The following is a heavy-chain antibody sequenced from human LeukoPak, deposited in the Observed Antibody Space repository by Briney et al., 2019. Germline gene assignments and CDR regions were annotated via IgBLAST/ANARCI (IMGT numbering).Heavy chain of an antibody. Sequence: ASVKVSCKASGYTFATSGVSWVRQAPGQGLEWMGWISAYNGNTNYAQNIQGRATMTTDTSTKTAYMELRSLRSDDTAVYYCARWGFVLPPYSYMDVWGKGTTVTVSS. V-gene: IGHV1-18*01. CDR1: GYTFATSG. CDR2: ISAYNGNT. D-gene: IGHD2/OR15-2a*01. J-gene: IGHJ6*03. CDR3: ARWGFVLPPYSYMDV.